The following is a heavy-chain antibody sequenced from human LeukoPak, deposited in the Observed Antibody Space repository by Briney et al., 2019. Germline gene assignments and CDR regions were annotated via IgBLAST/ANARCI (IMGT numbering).Heavy chain of an antibody. D-gene: IGHD5-24*01. CDR1: GYTFTNYW. J-gene: IGHJ5*02. Sequence: GESLKISCKASGYTFTNYWIGWVRQMPGKGLEWMGIIYPGDSDTRYSPSFQGQVTISADKSISTAYLQWSSLKASDTAMYYCVRHDIEMATMWFDPWGQGALVTVSS. V-gene: IGHV5-51*01. CDR3: VRHDIEMATMWFDP. CDR2: IYPGDSDT.